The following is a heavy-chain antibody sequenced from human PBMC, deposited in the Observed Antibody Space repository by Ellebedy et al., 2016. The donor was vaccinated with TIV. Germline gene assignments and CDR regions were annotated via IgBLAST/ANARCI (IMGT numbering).Heavy chain of an antibody. Sequence: GGSLRLSCAASGLTFSSYSMNWVRQAPGKGLEWVSYISSSSSTIYSADSVKGRFTISRDNAKNSLYLQMNSLRDEDTAVYYCATSTVARGSYSDYWGQGTLVTVSS. CDR2: ISSSSSTI. CDR3: ATSTVARGSYSDY. J-gene: IGHJ4*02. V-gene: IGHV3-48*02. CDR1: GLTFSSYS. D-gene: IGHD3-10*01.